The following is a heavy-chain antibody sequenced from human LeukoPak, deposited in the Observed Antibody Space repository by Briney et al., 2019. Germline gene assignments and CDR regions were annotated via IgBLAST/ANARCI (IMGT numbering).Heavy chain of an antibody. CDR2: LSPSVSS. CDR3: ARARDGNAWYVSDI. J-gene: IGHJ3*02. Sequence: SETLSLTRILSGGSLSSYYWSWIRQPPRRGLEWIGYLSPSVSSDSNPSLKTRAPILVDTSKNQFSLRLTSVTAADTGVYYCARARDGNAWYVSDIWGQGTMVTVSS. D-gene: IGHD4-23*01. V-gene: IGHV4-59*01. CDR1: GGSLSSYY.